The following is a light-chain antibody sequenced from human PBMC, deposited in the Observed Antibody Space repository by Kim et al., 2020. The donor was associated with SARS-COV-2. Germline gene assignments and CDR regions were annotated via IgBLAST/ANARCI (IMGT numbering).Light chain of an antibody. V-gene: IGLV3-1*01. CDR2: QDS. J-gene: IGLJ2*01. CDR1: KVGDKY. Sequence: SESPGQTASITCAGEKVGDKYACWYQQKPGQSPVMVIYQDSKRPSGIPERFSGSNSGNTATLTISGTQAMDEADYYCQAWDSSTAVFGGGTQLTVL. CDR3: QAWDSSTAV.